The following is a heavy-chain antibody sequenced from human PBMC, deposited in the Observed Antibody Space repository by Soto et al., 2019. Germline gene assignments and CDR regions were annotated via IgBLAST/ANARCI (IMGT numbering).Heavy chain of an antibody. CDR1: GGSINNYY. Sequence: SETLSLTCSVSGGSINNYYWGLIRQPPGKGLEWIGYILHSGSTNYKPSLMSRVTISVDTSKNQFSLKLRSVTAAATAVYYCGRKPYYYGSGGYHPSRHHGLEVWGQGT. D-gene: IGHD3-22*01. CDR3: GRKPYYYGSGGYHPSRHHGLEV. CDR2: ILHSGST. V-gene: IGHV4-59*01. J-gene: IGHJ6*02.